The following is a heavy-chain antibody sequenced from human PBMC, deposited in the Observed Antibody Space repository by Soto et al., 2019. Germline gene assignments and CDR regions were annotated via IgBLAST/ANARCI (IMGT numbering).Heavy chain of an antibody. Sequence: QITLKESGPTLVKPTQTLTLTCTFSGFSLSTSGVGVGWIRQPPGKALEWLALIYWDDDKRYSPSLKSRLTSSNDTSKHQVVLTTTNMDPVNTATHYCAHRRIFGVVTDNRFDPWGQGPLVTVSS. CDR2: IYWDDDK. D-gene: IGHD3-3*01. J-gene: IGHJ5*02. CDR1: GFSLSTSGVG. V-gene: IGHV2-5*02. CDR3: AHRRIFGVVTDNRFDP.